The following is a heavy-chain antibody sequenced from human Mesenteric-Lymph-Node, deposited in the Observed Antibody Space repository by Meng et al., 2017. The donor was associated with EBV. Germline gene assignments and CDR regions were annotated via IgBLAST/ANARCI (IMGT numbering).Heavy chain of an antibody. V-gene: IGHV3-72*01. CDR3: AKEEGGYFDY. J-gene: IGHJ4*02. CDR2: TRSKVFSYTT. CDR1: GFTLSDSY. Sequence: EVQLVESGGGLFQPGGSLRLSCAASGFTLSDSYMDWVRQAPGKGLEWVGRTRSKVFSYTTEYAASVKGRFTISRDDSKSSLYLQMNNLKTEDTAVYYCAKEEGGYFDYWGQGTLVTVSS.